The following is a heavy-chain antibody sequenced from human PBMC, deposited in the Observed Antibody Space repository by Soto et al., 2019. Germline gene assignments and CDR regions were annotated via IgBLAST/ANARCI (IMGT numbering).Heavy chain of an antibody. V-gene: IGHV3-21*01. Sequence: GGSLRLSCAASGFTFSSYSMNWVRQAPGKGLEWVSSISSSSSYIYYADSVKGRFTISRDNAKNSLYLQMNSLRAEDTAVYYCARSPVRGVHLPLYYFDYWGQGTLVTVSS. CDR2: ISSSSSYI. J-gene: IGHJ4*02. CDR1: GFTFSSYS. CDR3: ARSPVRGVHLPLYYFDY. D-gene: IGHD3-10*01.